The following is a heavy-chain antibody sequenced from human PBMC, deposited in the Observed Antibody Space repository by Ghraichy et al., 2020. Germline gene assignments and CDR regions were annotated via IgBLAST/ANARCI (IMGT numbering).Heavy chain of an antibody. D-gene: IGHD2-15*01. CDR3: ARFSYCSGGSCYYYYGMDV. Sequence: GESLNISCAASGFTFSSYGMHWVRQAPGKGLEWVAVIWYDGSNKYYADSVKGRFTISRDNSKNTLYLQMNSLRAEDTAVYYCARFSYCSGGSCYYYYGMDVWGQGTTVTVSS. J-gene: IGHJ6*02. CDR1: GFTFSSYG. V-gene: IGHV3-33*01. CDR2: IWYDGSNK.